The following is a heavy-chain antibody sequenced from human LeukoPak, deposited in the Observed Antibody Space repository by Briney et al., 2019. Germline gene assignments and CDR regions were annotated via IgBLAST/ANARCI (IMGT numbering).Heavy chain of an antibody. D-gene: IGHD3-10*01. J-gene: IGHJ4*02. Sequence: SETLSLTCAVYGGSFSGYYWSWIRQPPGKGLEWIGEINHSGSTNYNPSLKSRVTISVDTSKNQFSQKLSSVTAADTAVYYCARGEYYYGSGSEHFDYWGQGTLVTVSS. CDR3: ARGEYYYGSGSEHFDY. CDR1: GGSFSGYY. V-gene: IGHV4-34*01. CDR2: INHSGST.